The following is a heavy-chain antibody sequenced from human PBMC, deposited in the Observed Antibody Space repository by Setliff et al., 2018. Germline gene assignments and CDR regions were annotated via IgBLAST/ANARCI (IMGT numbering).Heavy chain of an antibody. J-gene: IGHJ4*02. CDR1: GYTFRNYA. Sequence: GASVKVSCKASGYTFRNYAFAWVRQAPGQGLEWVGWISVYNGDTNYAQKFQGIVTLTTDTSTSTAYMELRSLTSDDSAFYYCARAPSVELATIRTNSWFTYWGQGTLVTVSS. CDR2: ISVYNGDT. CDR3: ARAPSVELATIRTNSWFTY. V-gene: IGHV1-18*01. D-gene: IGHD5-12*01.